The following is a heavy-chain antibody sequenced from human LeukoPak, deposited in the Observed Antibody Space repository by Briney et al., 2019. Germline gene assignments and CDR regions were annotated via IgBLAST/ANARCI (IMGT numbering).Heavy chain of an antibody. CDR1: GGSISSSTYY. CDR2: SYYSGGT. J-gene: IGHJ3*02. Sequence: SETLSLTCTVSGGSISSSTYYWGWIRQPPRKGREGIGRSYYSGGTYYNAALKSRVTISADTSKNQFSLKLRSVTAADTAVYYCARPLSGSSSWHGDAFDIWGQGTMVTVSS. CDR3: ARPLSGSSSWHGDAFDI. D-gene: IGHD6-13*01. V-gene: IGHV4-39*01.